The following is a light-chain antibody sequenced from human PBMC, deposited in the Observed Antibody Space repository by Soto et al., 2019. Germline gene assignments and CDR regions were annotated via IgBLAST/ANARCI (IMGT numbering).Light chain of an antibody. CDR3: QQTYTTPYT. Sequence: DIQMTQSPSSLSASVGDRVTVSCRASQSINSYLNWYQQKPGKAPTLLIYSASSLEEGVPSRFSGSGSGTEFTLTISSLQPEECATYSCQQTYTTPYTFGQGTKLEIK. J-gene: IGKJ2*01. V-gene: IGKV1-39*01. CDR2: SAS. CDR1: QSINSY.